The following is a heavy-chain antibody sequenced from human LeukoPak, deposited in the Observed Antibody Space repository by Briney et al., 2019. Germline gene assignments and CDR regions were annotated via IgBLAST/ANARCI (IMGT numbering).Heavy chain of an antibody. CDR3: ARDRGLTGTATGALDI. Sequence: SGTLSLTCTVSGGSISGHYWSWIRQPPGKGLEWIGYIYYSGSTNYNPSLKSRVTISVDTSKNQFSLKLSSVTAADTAVYYCARDRGLTGTATGALDIWGRGTMVTVSS. CDR2: IYYSGST. J-gene: IGHJ3*02. D-gene: IGHD1-20*01. V-gene: IGHV4-59*11. CDR1: GGSISGHY.